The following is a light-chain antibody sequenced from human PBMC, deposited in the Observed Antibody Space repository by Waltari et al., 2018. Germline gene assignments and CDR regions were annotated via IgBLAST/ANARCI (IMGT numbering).Light chain of an antibody. J-gene: IGLJ2*01. Sequence: QSALTQPASVSGSPGQSIAIPCIGTSSDVGATNFLSWYQQPPGRAPKLMIHEVTKRPSGVSTRFSGSKSGNTASLTISGLQAEDEADYYCCSYTTIGPVLIGGGTKVTVL. CDR2: EVT. V-gene: IGLV2-23*02. CDR1: SSDVGATNF. CDR3: CSYTTIGPVL.